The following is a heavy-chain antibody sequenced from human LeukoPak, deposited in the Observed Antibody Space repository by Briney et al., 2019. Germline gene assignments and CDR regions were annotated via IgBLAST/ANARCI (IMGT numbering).Heavy chain of an antibody. Sequence: PGGSLRLSCAASGFTFSSYAMHWVRQAPGKGLEWVAVISYDGSNKYYADSVKGRFTISRDNSKNTLYLQMNSLRAEDTAVYYCAKVPKNRPCWGQGTLVTVSS. J-gene: IGHJ4*02. CDR3: AKVPKNRPC. D-gene: IGHD1-14*01. V-gene: IGHV3-30*04. CDR2: ISYDGSNK. CDR1: GFTFSSYA.